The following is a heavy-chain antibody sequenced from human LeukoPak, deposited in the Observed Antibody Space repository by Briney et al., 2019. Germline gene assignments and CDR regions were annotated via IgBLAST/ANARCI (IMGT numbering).Heavy chain of an antibody. CDR1: GYTLTELS. J-gene: IGHJ6*02. V-gene: IGHV1-24*01. D-gene: IGHD6-19*01. CDR2: FDPEDGET. CDR3: ATGNGAVAGNVDYYYYGMDV. Sequence: ASVKVSCKVSGYTLTELSMHWVRQAPGKGLEWMGGFDPEDGETIYAQKFQGRVTMTEDTSTDTAYMELSSLRSEDTAVYYCATGNGAVAGNVDYYYYGMDVWGQGTTVTVSS.